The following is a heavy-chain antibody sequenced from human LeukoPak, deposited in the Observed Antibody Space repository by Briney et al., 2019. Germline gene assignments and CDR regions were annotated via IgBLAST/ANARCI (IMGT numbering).Heavy chain of an antibody. Sequence: GGSLRLSCAASGFTFSSYWMSWVRQAPGKGLEWVANIKQDGSEKHYVDSVKGRFTISRDNAKNTLYLQMNTLRVEDTAVYYCTRDLMDYDVSTGLHHYYMDVWGQGTTVTVSS. CDR2: IKQDGSEK. CDR1: GFTFSSYW. CDR3: TRDLMDYDVSTGLHHYYMDV. J-gene: IGHJ6*02. V-gene: IGHV3-7*01. D-gene: IGHD3-9*01.